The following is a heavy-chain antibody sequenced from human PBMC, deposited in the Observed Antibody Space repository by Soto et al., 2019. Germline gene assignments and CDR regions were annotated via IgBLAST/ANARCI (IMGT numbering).Heavy chain of an antibody. CDR2: INSDGSST. CDR1: GFTFSSYW. D-gene: IGHD2-2*01. V-gene: IGHV3-74*01. CDR3: ASGGEDVVVSAAMIGEVDYYYGMDV. J-gene: IGHJ6*02. Sequence: EVQLVESGGGLVQPGGSLRLSCAASGFTFSSYWMHWVRQAPGKGLVWVSRINSDGSSTSYADSVKGRFTISRDNAKNTLYRQMNSLRAEDTAVYYCASGGEDVVVSAAMIGEVDYYYGMDVWGQGTTVTVSS.